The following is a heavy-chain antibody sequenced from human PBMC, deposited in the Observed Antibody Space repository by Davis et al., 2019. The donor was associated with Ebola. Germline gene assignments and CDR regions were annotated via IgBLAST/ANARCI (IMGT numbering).Heavy chain of an antibody. Sequence: SETLSLTCAVYGGSFSGYYWIWIRQPPGKGLQWIGEINHSGNTNYNPSLKSRVTMSVDTSKNQFSLKLSSVTAADTAVYYCARDHKAAAGNFDYWGQGTLVTVSS. CDR3: ARDHKAAAGNFDY. J-gene: IGHJ4*02. CDR2: INHSGNT. CDR1: GGSFSGYY. V-gene: IGHV4-34*01. D-gene: IGHD6-13*01.